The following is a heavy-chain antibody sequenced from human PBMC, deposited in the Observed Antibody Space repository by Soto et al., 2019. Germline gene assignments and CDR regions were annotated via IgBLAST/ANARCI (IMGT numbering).Heavy chain of an antibody. Sequence: QVQVVQSGAEVKKPGASVKVACKASGYSFDTFGMSWVRQAPGQGLEWMGWISIEKGDTNSAQKFQDRVTMTTDTSTSTAYMALRSPTSDDTAVFYCARCYCSVGSCFTCWHFDLWGRGTLVTVSS. CDR1: GYSFDTFG. J-gene: IGHJ2*01. V-gene: IGHV1-18*01. D-gene: IGHD2-15*01. CDR2: ISIEKGDT. CDR3: ARCYCSVGSCFTCWHFDL.